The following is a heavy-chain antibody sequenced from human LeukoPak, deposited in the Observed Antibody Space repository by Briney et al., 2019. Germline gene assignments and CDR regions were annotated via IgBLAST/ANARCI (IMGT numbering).Heavy chain of an antibody. D-gene: IGHD2-2*01. CDR1: GGSISSGSYY. J-gene: IGHJ6*03. V-gene: IGHV4-61*02. CDR3: ARGIGVVVPAAIKIYYYYYYMDV. CDR2: IYTSGST. Sequence: SETLSLTCTVSGGSISSGSYYWSWIRQPAGKGLEWIGRIYTSGSTNYNPSLKSRVTIPVDTSKNQFSLKLSSVTAADTAVYYCARGIGVVVPAAIKIYYYYYYMDVWGKGTTVTVSS.